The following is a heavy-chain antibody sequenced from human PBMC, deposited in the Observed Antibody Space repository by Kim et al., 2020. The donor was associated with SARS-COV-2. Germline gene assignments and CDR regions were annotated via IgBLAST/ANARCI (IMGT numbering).Heavy chain of an antibody. V-gene: IGHV1-69*13. J-gene: IGHJ4*02. CDR2: IIPIFGTA. CDR1: GGTFSSYA. Sequence: SVKVSCKASGGTFSSYAISWVRQAPGQGLEWMGGIIPIFGTANYAQKFQGRVTITADESTSTAYMELSSLRSEDTAVYYCARGWGGRVSGSYPVDYWGQGTLVTASS. CDR3: ARGWGGRVSGSYPVDY. D-gene: IGHD3-16*02.